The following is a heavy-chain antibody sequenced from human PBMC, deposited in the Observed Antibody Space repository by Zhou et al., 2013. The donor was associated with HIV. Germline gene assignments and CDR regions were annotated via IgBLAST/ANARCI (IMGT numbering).Heavy chain of an antibody. D-gene: IGHD2-2*01. Sequence: QVQLVQSGAEVKKPGASVKVSCKASGYTFTSYYMHWVRQAPGQGLEWMGIINPSGGSTSYAQKFQGRVTMTRDTSTSTVYMELSSLRSEDTAVYYCARVPSHCSTSCVGDAFDIWGQGTMVTVSS. V-gene: IGHV1-46*03. J-gene: IGHJ3*02. CDR2: INPSGGST. CDR3: ARVPSHCSTSCVGDAFDI. CDR1: GYTFTSYY.